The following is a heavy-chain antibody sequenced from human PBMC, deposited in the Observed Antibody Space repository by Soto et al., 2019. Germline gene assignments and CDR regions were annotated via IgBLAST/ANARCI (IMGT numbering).Heavy chain of an antibody. CDR3: AKDFWSHYSSPLGSDSPYFDY. CDR2: ISGSGGST. J-gene: IGHJ4*02. CDR1: GFTFSSYA. D-gene: IGHD6-13*01. V-gene: IGHV3-23*01. Sequence: EVQLLESGGGLVQPGGSLRLSCAASGFTFSSYAMSWVRQAPGKGLEWVSAISGSGGSTYYADSVKGRFTISRDNSKNTLYLQMNSLRAEDTAVYYCAKDFWSHYSSPLGSDSPYFDYWGQGTLVTVPS.